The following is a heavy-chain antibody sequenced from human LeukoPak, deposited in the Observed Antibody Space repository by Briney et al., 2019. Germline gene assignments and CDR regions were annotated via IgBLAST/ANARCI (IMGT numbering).Heavy chain of an antibody. Sequence: SETLSLTCTVSGDSMNSVAYSWRWIRQHPGRGLEWIGYTLHSGSTYYNPSLKSRLTISVATSKKQFSLRLNSVTAADTAVYFCARESRGPHDHLDYWGQGTLAIVSS. CDR1: GDSMNSVAYS. CDR3: ARESRGPHDHLDY. J-gene: IGHJ4*02. D-gene: IGHD3-10*01. V-gene: IGHV4-31*03. CDR2: TLHSGST.